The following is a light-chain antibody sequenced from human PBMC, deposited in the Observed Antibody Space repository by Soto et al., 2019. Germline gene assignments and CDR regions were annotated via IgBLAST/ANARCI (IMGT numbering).Light chain of an antibody. J-gene: IGKJ1*01. CDR2: KAS. V-gene: IGKV1-5*03. CDR3: QQSFSSRWT. CDR1: QTISSW. Sequence: DIQLTQTPSTLSASVGDEVTITCLASQTISSWLAWYQQKPGKAPKLLIYKASTLKSGVPSRFSGSGSGTDFTLTISSLQPEDFATYYCQQSFSSRWTFGQGTKVDIK.